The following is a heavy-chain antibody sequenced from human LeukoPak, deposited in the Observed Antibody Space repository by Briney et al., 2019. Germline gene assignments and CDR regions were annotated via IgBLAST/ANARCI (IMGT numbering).Heavy chain of an antibody. D-gene: IGHD3-3*01. CDR2: ISGSDGST. Sequence: GGSLRLSCAASGFSFSTYGMTWVRQAPGKGLEWVSGISGSDGSTYYADSVKGRFIISRDNSKNTLYLQMNSLRAEDTAVYYCAKDRSPDYDFWSGLYYYYYMDVWGKGTTVTVSS. CDR3: AKDRSPDYDFWSGLYYYYYMDV. CDR1: GFSFSTYG. V-gene: IGHV3-23*01. J-gene: IGHJ6*03.